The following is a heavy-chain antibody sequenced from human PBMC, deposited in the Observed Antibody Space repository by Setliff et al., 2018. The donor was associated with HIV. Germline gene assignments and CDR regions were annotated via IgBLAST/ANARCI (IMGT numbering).Heavy chain of an antibody. CDR2: ISSSSSYI. Sequence: KPGGSLRLSCAASGFTFSSYSMNWVRQAPGKGLEWVSSISSSSSYIYYADSVKGRFAISRDNAKNSLNLEMNSLRAEDTAIYYCASSRPPDDSSGYLDHWGQGTLVTVSS. CDR1: GFTFSSYS. V-gene: IGHV3-21*04. D-gene: IGHD3-22*01. J-gene: IGHJ4*01. CDR3: ASSRPPDDSSGYLDH.